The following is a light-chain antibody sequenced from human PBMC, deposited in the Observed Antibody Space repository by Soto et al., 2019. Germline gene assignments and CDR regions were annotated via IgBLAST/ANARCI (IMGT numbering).Light chain of an antibody. CDR1: NIGSKS. CDR3: QVWGSTSDHYV. Sequence: SDELTQRPSVSVAPGQTARIPCGGDNIGSKSVYWYQQKAGQAPVVVVYDGSDRPSGIPERFSGSNSGTTATLTISRVEAGDEADYFCQVWGSTSDHYVFGAGTKVTVL. CDR2: DGS. V-gene: IGLV3-21*02. J-gene: IGLJ1*01.